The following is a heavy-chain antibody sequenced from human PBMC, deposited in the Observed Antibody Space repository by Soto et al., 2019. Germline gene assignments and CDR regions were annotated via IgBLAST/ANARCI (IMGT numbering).Heavy chain of an antibody. CDR1: GGTFSSYA. D-gene: IGHD2-2*01. V-gene: IGHV1-69*01. CDR2: IIPIFGTA. Sequence: QVQLVQSGAEVKKPGSSVKVSCKASGGTFSSYAISWVRQAPGQGLEWMGGIIPIFGTANYAQKFQGRVTITADESTSTAYMELSSLRSEDTAVYYCGREDIVVVPAAIPTFLYYGMDVWGQGTTVTVSS. CDR3: GREDIVVVPAAIPTFLYYGMDV. J-gene: IGHJ6*02.